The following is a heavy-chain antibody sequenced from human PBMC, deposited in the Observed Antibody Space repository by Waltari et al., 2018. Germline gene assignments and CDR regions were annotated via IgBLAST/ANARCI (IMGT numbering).Heavy chain of an antibody. CDR3: AAAAHYYGMDV. Sequence: EVQLVESGGGLVKPGGSLRLSCAASGFTFSNAWMSWVRQAPGKGTGLVGRNKNKTEGGTTDYAAPVKGRFTISRDDSKNTLYLQMNSLKTEDTAVYNCAAAAHYYGMDVWGQGTTVTVSS. D-gene: IGHD6-25*01. V-gene: IGHV3-15*01. CDR1: GFTFSNAW. CDR2: NKNKTEGGTT. J-gene: IGHJ6*02.